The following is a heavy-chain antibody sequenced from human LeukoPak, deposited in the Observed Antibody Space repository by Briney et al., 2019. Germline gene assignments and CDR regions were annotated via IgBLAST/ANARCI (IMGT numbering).Heavy chain of an antibody. D-gene: IGHD2-2*02. V-gene: IGHV3-49*04. CDR1: GFTFGDYA. Sequence: GGSLRLSYTASGFTFGDYAMRWVRQAPGKGLEWVGFIRSKAYGGTTEYAASVKGRFTISRDDSKSIAYLQMNSLKTEDTAVYYCTRFISQLLYNYWGQGTLVTVSS. CDR2: IRSKAYGGTT. J-gene: IGHJ4*02. CDR3: TRFISQLLYNY.